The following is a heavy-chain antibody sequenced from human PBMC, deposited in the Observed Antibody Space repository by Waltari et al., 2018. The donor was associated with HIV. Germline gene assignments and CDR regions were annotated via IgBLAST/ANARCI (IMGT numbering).Heavy chain of an antibody. V-gene: IGHV3-11*01. Sequence: QVQLVESGGGLVKPGGSLRLSCAASGFSLSDYYMSWIRQAPGNGLEWVSSISPRGGGIDYAESVRARFTISRDNAEYSLHLQMHSLRAEDTAVYYCTRHRGAILLSSGRDGLDVWGQGTTVTVSS. J-gene: IGHJ6*02. D-gene: IGHD3-10*01. CDR2: ISPRGGGI. CDR3: TRHRGAILLSSGRDGLDV. CDR1: GFSLSDYY.